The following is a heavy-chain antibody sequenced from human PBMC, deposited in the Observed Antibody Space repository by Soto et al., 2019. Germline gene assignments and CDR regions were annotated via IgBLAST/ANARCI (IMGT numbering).Heavy chain of an antibody. CDR1: GFTFCEHY. D-gene: IGHD3-22*01. J-gene: IGHJ6*02. Sequence: GGSLRLSCAASGFTFCEHYMDWVRQAPGQGPEWVGRTRNKANSYTTEYAASVKGRFTISRDDSKNSLYLQMNSLKTEDTAVYYCVKGTYYYDRSGAPPRYGMDVWGQGT. V-gene: IGHV3-72*01. CDR2: TRNKANSYTT. CDR3: VKGTYYYDRSGAPPRYGMDV.